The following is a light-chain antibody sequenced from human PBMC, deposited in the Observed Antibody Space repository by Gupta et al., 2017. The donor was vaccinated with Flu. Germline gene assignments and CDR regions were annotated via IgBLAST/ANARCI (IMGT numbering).Light chain of an antibody. CDR3: QQYGNTPRT. J-gene: IGKJ2*01. Sequence: ERATLACRASKAINDNYLAGYQQRPGQAPRLLIYGASNRATGIPDRFSGSGSGTDFTLAINGLKSEDFAVYYCQQYGNTPRTFGQGTRLDTK. CDR2: GAS. V-gene: IGKV3-20*01. CDR1: KAINDNY.